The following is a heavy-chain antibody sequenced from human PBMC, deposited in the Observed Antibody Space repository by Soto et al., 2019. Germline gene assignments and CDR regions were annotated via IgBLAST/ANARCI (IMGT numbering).Heavy chain of an antibody. V-gene: IGHV3-23*01. CDR3: AKGGGDY. D-gene: IGHD3-10*01. Sequence: EVQLLESGGGLVQPGGSLRLSCAASGFTFSSYTMSWVRQGPGKGLEWVAGIMSSGGSTDYADSVKGRYTISRDNFKNTLYLQMNSLRSEDTAVYYCAKGGGDYWGQGTPVTVSS. J-gene: IGHJ4*02. CDR1: GFTFSSYT. CDR2: IMSSGGST.